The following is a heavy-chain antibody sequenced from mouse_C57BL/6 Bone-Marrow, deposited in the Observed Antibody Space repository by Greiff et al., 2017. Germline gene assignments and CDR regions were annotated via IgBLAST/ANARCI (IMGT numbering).Heavy chain of an antibody. J-gene: IGHJ2*01. V-gene: IGHV5-4*01. CDR1: GFTFSSYA. Sequence: EVQRVESGGGLVKPGGSLKLSCAASGFTFSSYAMSWVRQTPEKRLEWVATISDGGSYTYYPDNVKGRFTLSRDNAKNNLYLRMVHLKAEDTAMYYCARGRLRYLDYWGQGTTLTVSS. D-gene: IGHD1-1*01. CDR2: ISDGGSYT. CDR3: ARGRLRYLDY.